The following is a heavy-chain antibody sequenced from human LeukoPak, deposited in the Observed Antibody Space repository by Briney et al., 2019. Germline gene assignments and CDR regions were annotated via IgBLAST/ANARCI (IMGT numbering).Heavy chain of an antibody. CDR3: ARSTTMVPLVAYDI. V-gene: IGHV4-34*01. J-gene: IGHJ3*02. CDR1: GVSFSGYY. D-gene: IGHD5-18*01. CDR2: INHSGST. Sequence: SETLSLTCAVYGVSFSGYYWSWIRQPPGKGLEWIGEINHSGSTNYNPSLKSRVTISVDTSKNQFSLKLSSVTAADAAVYYCARSTTMVPLVAYDIWGQGTMVTVS.